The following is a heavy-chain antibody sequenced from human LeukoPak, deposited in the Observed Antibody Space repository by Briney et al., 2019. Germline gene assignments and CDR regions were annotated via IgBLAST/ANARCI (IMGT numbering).Heavy chain of an antibody. CDR1: GYTFTSYG. D-gene: IGHD5-12*01. Sequence: ASVKVSCKASGYTFTSYGISWVRQAPGQGLEWMGWISAYNGNTNYAQKLQGRVTMTTDTSTSTAYMELRSLRSDDTAVYYCASFVSGYGIEEYHYGMDVWGQGTTVNVSS. CDR2: ISAYNGNT. J-gene: IGHJ6*02. V-gene: IGHV1-18*01. CDR3: ASFVSGYGIEEYHYGMDV.